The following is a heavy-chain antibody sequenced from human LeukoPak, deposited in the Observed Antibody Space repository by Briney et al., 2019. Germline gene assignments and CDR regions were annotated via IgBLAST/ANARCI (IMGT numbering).Heavy chain of an antibody. CDR1: GGSISSYY. CDR3: ARDRGSSAWDGYYYGLDV. J-gene: IGHJ6*02. V-gene: IGHV4-59*01. Sequence: SETLSLTCTVSGGSISSYYWSWIRQPPGKGLEWIGYIYYSGGTNYNPSLKSRVTISVDTSKNQFSLKLSSVTAADTAVYYCARDRGSSAWDGYYYGLDVWGQGTTVTVSS. CDR2: IYYSGGT. D-gene: IGHD6-19*01.